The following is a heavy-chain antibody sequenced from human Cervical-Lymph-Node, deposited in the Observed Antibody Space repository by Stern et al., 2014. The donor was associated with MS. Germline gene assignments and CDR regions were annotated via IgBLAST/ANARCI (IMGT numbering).Heavy chain of an antibody. V-gene: IGHV3-30-3*01. J-gene: IGHJ4*02. Sequence: VHLVESGGGVVQPGKSLRLSCAASGFTFSSYALHWVRQAPGKGLEWVTVISYDGITKYSADSVKGRVTNSRDSASNTVFLQMNSLRAEDTAVYFWARDSDHTSASGDPWGYFDYWGQGTLVTVSS. CDR1: GFTFSSYA. CDR2: ISYDGITK. D-gene: IGHD2-2*01. CDR3: ARDSDHTSASGDPWGYFDY.